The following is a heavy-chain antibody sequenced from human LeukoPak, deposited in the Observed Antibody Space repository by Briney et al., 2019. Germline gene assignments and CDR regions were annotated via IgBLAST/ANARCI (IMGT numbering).Heavy chain of an antibody. D-gene: IGHD2-2*01. CDR1: GGSISSSSYY. J-gene: IGHJ5*02. CDR2: IYYSGST. Sequence: SETLSLTCTVSGGSISSSSYYWGWIRQPPGKGLEWIGSIYYSGSTNYNPSLKSRVTISVDTSKNQFSLKLSSVTAADTAVYYCARNPPAGDWFDPWGQGTLVTVSS. CDR3: ARNPPAGDWFDP. V-gene: IGHV4-39*07.